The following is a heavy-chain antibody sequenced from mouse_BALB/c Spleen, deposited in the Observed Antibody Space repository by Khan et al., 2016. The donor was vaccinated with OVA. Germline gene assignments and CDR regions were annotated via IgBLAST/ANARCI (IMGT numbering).Heavy chain of an antibody. V-gene: IGHV5-6*01. CDR1: GFTFSTYG. Sequence: EVQVVESGGDLVKTGGSLKLSCAASGFTFSTYGMSWVRQTPDKKLEWVATISSGGHYTYYIDSVKGRFTISRDNAKNLLYLQMTSLRSEDTAMYYVARLAYYYNSEGFAYWGQGTLVTVSA. J-gene: IGHJ3*01. D-gene: IGHD1-1*02. CDR3: ARLAYYYNSEGFAY. CDR2: ISSGGHYT.